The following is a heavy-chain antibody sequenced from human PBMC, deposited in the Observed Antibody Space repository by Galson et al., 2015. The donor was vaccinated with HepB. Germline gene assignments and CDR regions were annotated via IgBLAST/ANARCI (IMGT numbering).Heavy chain of an antibody. D-gene: IGHD3-3*01. CDR2: ISWNSGSR. Sequence: SLRLSCAASGFTFDDYAMHWVRQVPGKGLEWVSGISWNSGSRGYADSVKGRFTISRDNAKNSLYLQMNSLRAEDTAFYYCAKGVRRFFENTHDYWGQGTLVTVSS. J-gene: IGHJ4*02. CDR3: AKGVRRFFENTHDY. V-gene: IGHV3-9*01. CDR1: GFTFDDYA.